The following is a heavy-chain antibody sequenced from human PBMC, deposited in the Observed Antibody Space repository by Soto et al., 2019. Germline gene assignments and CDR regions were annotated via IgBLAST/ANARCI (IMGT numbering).Heavy chain of an antibody. D-gene: IGHD6-6*01. Sequence: QITLKESGPTLVRPTQTLTLTCTFSGFSISTSGVGVGWIRRPPGKALEWLALVYWDDDKRYGPSLKSRLTITKDTSKNQVVLTMSNMDPVDTATYFCAHSPSTACFDYWGQGILVTVSS. CDR3: AHSPSTACFDY. CDR1: GFSISTSGVG. J-gene: IGHJ4*02. CDR2: VYWDDDK. V-gene: IGHV2-5*05.